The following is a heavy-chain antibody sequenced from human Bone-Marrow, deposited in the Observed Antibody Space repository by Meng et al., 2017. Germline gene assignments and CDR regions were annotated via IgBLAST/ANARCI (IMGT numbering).Heavy chain of an antibody. D-gene: IGHD3-22*01. Sequence: QGQLREGWAGPVRPSQTLSVACGFYGGSFSGYCWSWIRQPPVKGLDWIRQNNRSGSYNYNLNRKSRVSISEDKNKIHLSLKLMSVADADASVYDCVRDNTMIGSFDYWGQGTLVTVSS. CDR1: GGSFSGYC. J-gene: IGHJ4*02. CDR2: NNRSGSY. V-gene: IGHV4-34*01. CDR3: VRDNTMIGSFDY.